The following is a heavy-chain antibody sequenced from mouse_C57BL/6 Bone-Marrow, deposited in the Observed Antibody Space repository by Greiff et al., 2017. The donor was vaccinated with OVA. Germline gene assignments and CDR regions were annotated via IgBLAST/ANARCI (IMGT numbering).Heavy chain of an antibody. CDR2: IYPSDSET. CDR3: ARKDDGYYYFDY. J-gene: IGHJ2*01. CDR1: GYTFTSYW. Sequence: QVQLQQPGAELVRPGSSVKLSCKASGYTFTSYWMYWVKQRPRQGLEWIGNIYPSDSETHYNQKFKDKATLTVDKSSSTAYMQLSSLTSEDSAVYYCARKDDGYYYFDYWGQGTTLTVSS. V-gene: IGHV1-61*01. D-gene: IGHD2-3*01.